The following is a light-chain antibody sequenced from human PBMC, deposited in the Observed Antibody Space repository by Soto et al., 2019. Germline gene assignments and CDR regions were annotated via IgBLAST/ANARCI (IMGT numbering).Light chain of an antibody. J-gene: IGKJ2*01. CDR1: QSVSSN. Sequence: EIVMTQSPATLSVSPGERATLSCRASQSVSSNLAWYQQKPGQPPRLLIYGASTRATGIPARFSGSGSGTEFTLTISGLQSEDFAVYYCQQYNNWYTFGQGTKLEIK. V-gene: IGKV3-15*01. CDR2: GAS. CDR3: QQYNNWYT.